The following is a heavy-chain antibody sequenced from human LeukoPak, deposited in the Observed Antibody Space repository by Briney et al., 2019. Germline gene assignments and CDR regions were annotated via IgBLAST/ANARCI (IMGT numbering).Heavy chain of an antibody. CDR3: ARDRGGFDY. J-gene: IGHJ4*02. D-gene: IGHD3-16*01. Sequence: GGSLRLSCAASGFTFSSYGMHWVRQAPGKGLEWVSVIYSGGSTYYADSVKGRFTISRDNSKNTLYLQMNSLRAEDTAVYYCARDRGGFDYWGQGTLVTVSS. V-gene: IGHV3-66*01. CDR2: IYSGGST. CDR1: GFTFSSYG.